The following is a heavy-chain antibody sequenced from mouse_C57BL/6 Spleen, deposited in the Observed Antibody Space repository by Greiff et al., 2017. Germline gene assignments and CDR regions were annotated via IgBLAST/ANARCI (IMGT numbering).Heavy chain of an antibody. J-gene: IGHJ3*01. CDR2: INPDNGGT. Sequence: EVQLQQSGPELVKPGASVKISCKAPGYTFTDYYINWVKQRHGKSLEWIGDINPDNGGTSYNQTFKGKATLTADKSSSTAYMEIRSLTSEDSAVYYCARGVPYGYDEGMAYWCQGTLVTVSA. D-gene: IGHD2-2*01. V-gene: IGHV1-26*01. CDR3: ARGVPYGYDEGMAY. CDR1: GYTFTDYY.